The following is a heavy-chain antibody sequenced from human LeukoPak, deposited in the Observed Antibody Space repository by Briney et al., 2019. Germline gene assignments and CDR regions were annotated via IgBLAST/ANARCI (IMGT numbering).Heavy chain of an antibody. J-gene: IGHJ6*03. CDR3: ARYFYGSSDYENGDYYYYMDV. Sequence: PSEPLSLPCTVCCGSTSSYYGTWIRQPPGKGLEWIGFFHSSGSTSYNPSLKSQATISIDKSNNQVYLKLSSVTAADTGVYYCARYFYGSSDYENGDYYYYMDVWGKGSTVTVS. CDR1: CGSTSSYY. V-gene: IGHV4-59*01. D-gene: IGHD3-22*01. CDR2: FHSSGST.